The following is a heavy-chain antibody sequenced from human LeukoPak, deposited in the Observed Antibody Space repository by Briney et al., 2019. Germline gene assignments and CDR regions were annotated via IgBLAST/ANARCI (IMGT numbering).Heavy chain of an antibody. J-gene: IGHJ3*02. V-gene: IGHV3-21*01. CDR3: ARFISGSGVLSDAFDI. CDR1: GFTFSTYS. Sequence: GGSLRLSCAASGFTFSTYSMNWVRQAPGKGLEWVSSISSSSSYIYYADSVKGRFTISRDNAKNSLYLQMNSLRAEDTAVYYCARFISGSGVLSDAFDIWGQGTMVTVSS. D-gene: IGHD1-26*01. CDR2: ISSSSSYI.